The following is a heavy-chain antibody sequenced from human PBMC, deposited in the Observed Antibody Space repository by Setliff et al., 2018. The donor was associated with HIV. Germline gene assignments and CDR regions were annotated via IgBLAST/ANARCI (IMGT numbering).Heavy chain of an antibody. CDR2: INPNSGGT. CDR1: GSIFTGYY. D-gene: IGHD6-6*01. V-gene: IGHV1-2*06. CDR3: ARVGDSSSSTGVIG. J-gene: IGHJ4*02. Sequence: ASVKVSCKASGSIFTGYYMHWVRQAPGQGLEWVGRINPNSGGTTYAQKFQGRVTMTLDTSISTVYMELSRLKSDDTAVYYCARVGDSSSSTGVIGWGQGTLVTVSS.